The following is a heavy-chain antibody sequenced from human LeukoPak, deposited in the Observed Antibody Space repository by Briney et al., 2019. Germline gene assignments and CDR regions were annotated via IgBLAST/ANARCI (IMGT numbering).Heavy chain of an antibody. D-gene: IGHD3-22*01. CDR3: AKGSYYGSSGSFYFDY. J-gene: IGHJ4*02. V-gene: IGHV3-23*01. Sequence: PGGSLRLSCAASGFTFSSYAMSWVRQAPGKGLEWVSGISGSGDNTYYADSVKGRFTISRDNSKNTLYVQVNSPGTEDTAAYYCAKGSYYGSSGSFYFDYWGQGTLVTVSS. CDR2: ISGSGDNT. CDR1: GFTFSSYA.